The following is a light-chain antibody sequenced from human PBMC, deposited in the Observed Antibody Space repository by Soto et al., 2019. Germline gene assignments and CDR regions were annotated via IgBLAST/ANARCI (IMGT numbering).Light chain of an antibody. V-gene: IGLV1-44*01. CDR3: AAWDDRLRTFV. CDR1: TSNVGSRT. CDR2: RNN. Sequence: QSVLTQPPSASGTPGQRVTISCSGGTSNVGSRTVNWYQHLPPTSPKLLIHRNNQRPSGVSDRFSGSKSDTSASLAISGLQSEDEADYYCAAWDDRLRTFVFGGGTQLTVL. J-gene: IGLJ2*01.